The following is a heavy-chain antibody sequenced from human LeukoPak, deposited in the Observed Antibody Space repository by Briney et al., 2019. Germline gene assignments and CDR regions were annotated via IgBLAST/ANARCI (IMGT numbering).Heavy chain of an antibody. CDR1: GYTFTSYG. CDR3: ARDRVVRGVINYYYYYMDV. D-gene: IGHD3-10*01. J-gene: IGHJ6*03. V-gene: IGHV1-18*01. Sequence: ASVKVSCKASGYTFTSYGISWVRQAPGQGLEWMGWISAYNGNTNYAQRLQGRVTMTTDTSTSTAYMELRSLRPDDTAVYYCARDRVVRGVINYYYYYMDVWGKGTTVTVSS. CDR2: ISAYNGNT.